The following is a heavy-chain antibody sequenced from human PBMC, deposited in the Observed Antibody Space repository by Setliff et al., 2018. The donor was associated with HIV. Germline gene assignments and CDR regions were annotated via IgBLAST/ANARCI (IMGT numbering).Heavy chain of an antibody. D-gene: IGHD3-22*01. CDR2: IYTSGGT. J-gene: IGHJ4*02. Sequence: PSETLSLTCTVSGDSISSDSFFWCWIRQPAGKGLAWIGRIYTSGGTNYNPSLKSRDNISIDTSKNQFSVKLTSVTAADTAVYYCARATYYDDSSGYYYKSYYCDYWGQGTLVTVSS. V-gene: IGHV4-61*02. CDR3: ARATYYDDSSGYYYKSYYCDY. CDR1: GDSISSDSFF.